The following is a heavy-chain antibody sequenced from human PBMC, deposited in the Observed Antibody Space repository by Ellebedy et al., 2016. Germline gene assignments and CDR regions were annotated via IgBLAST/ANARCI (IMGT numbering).Heavy chain of an antibody. Sequence: GESLKISXQGSACSFTNYCIGWVRQMPGKGLEWMGPIYPGDAQTKDSPSFQGQVTISADKSISTAYLQWSSLKASDSAVYYCARAAMYYFGSRTYWVPEYWGQGTLVTVSS. CDR1: ACSFTNYC. CDR3: ARAAMYYFGSRTYWVPEY. CDR2: IYPGDAQT. J-gene: IGHJ4*02. D-gene: IGHD3-10*01. V-gene: IGHV5-51*01.